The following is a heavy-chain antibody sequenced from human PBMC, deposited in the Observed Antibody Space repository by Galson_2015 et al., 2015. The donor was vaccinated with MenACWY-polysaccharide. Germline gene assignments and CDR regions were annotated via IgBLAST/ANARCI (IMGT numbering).Heavy chain of an antibody. CDR2: IRSKAHGGTT. Sequence: SLRLSCAASGFTFGDYAMSWVRQAPGKGLEWVGFIRSKAHGGTTEYGTSVKGRFTISRDDSKSSAYLQLNSLKTEDTAVYYCTRVCIPATGGAFDIWGQGTMVTVSS. CDR1: GFTFGDYA. CDR3: TRVCIPATGGAFDI. D-gene: IGHD6-13*01. V-gene: IGHV3-49*04. J-gene: IGHJ3*02.